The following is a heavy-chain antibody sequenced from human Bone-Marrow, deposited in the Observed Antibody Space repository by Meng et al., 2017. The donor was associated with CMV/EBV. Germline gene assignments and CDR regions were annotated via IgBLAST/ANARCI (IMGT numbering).Heavy chain of an antibody. CDR1: GFTFSNYE. V-gene: IGHV3-48*03. J-gene: IGHJ6*02. CDR3: ARELGDSSSWDYYFYYGMDV. D-gene: IGHD6-13*01. Sequence: GGSLRLSCAASGFTFSNYEMNWVRQAPGKGLEWLSYISSSGNTIYYADSVKGRFTISRDNAKNSLYLQMNSLRAEDTAVYYCARELGDSSSWDYYFYYGMDVWGQGTTVTVS. CDR2: ISSSGNTI.